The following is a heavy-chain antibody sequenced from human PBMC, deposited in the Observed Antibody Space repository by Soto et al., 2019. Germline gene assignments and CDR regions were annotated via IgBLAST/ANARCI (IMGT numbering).Heavy chain of an antibody. V-gene: IGHV3-30*04. D-gene: IGHD6-13*01. CDR2: ISSDGKNE. J-gene: IGHJ4*02. CDR1: GFTFSSYA. CDR3: ARPHSTSSWYPDY. Sequence: EQLVESGGGVGQPGRSLRLSCAASGFTFSSYAMHWVRQAPGKGLEWVAVISSDGKNEYYADSVKGRFTISRDNSKNTLYLHMNSLRVEDTAVYYCARPHSTSSWYPDYWGQGTLVPVSS.